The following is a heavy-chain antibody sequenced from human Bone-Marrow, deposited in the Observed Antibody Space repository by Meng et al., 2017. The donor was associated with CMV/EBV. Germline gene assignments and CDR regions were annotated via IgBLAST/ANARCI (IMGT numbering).Heavy chain of an antibody. V-gene: IGHV3-21*01. D-gene: IGHD2-2*01. CDR1: GFTFSSSW. J-gene: IGHJ4*02. CDR3: ARYLRASSTSCIDH. CDR2: ISPTSSYI. Sequence: GESLKISCAASGFTFSSSWMHGVCQAPETGLEWVSSISPTSSYIFYADSVKGRFTISRDNAQNSLYLQMNSLRAEDTAVYYCARYLRASSTSCIDHWGQGTLVTVSS.